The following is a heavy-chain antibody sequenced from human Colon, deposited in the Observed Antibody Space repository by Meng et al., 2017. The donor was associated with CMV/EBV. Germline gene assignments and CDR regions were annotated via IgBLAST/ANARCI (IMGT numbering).Heavy chain of an antibody. V-gene: IGHV3-21*06. CDR2: ISHSSDT. CDR3: ARGWPPDY. J-gene: IGHJ4*02. Sequence: GGSLRLSCTASGFTFNNYALSWVRQPPGKGLEWVSSISHSSDTYYADSVKGRFTLSRDNAQNSVYLQLNSLTAEDTAVYYCARGWPPDYWGQGTLVTVSS. D-gene: IGHD6-13*01. CDR1: GFTFNNYA.